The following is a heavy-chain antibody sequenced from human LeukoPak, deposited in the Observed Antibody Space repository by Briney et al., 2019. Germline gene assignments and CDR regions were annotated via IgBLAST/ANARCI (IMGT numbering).Heavy chain of an antibody. J-gene: IGHJ4*02. V-gene: IGHV3-43*02. CDR2: ISGDGVST. Sequence: GGFLRLSCVASGXPIADFAMHWVRQAPGKGLEWVSLISGDGVSTFYADSVKGRFSISRDNSKNSLYLEMNSLRTEDAAMYYCAKESGKFDYWGQGTLVAVSS. CDR1: GXPIADFA. CDR3: AKESGKFDY.